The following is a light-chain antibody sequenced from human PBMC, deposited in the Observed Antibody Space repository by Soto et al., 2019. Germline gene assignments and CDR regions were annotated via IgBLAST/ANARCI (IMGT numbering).Light chain of an antibody. V-gene: IGKV3-20*01. CDR3: QQYDSSPLT. Sequence: ENVLTQSPGTLSLSAGERATLSCRASQGVSSTYLAWYQQKPGQAPRLLIFGTSNRATGIPDRFSGSGSGTDFTLTISRLQPDDSAVYYCQQYDSSPLTFGQGTKV. CDR1: QGVSSTY. CDR2: GTS. J-gene: IGKJ1*01.